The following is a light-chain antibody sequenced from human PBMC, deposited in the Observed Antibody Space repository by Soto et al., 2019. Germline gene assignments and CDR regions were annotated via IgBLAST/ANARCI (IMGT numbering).Light chain of an antibody. CDR2: GTT. Sequence: EIVLTQSPGTVSLSPGETASLSCSASQTVSGSYLAWYQQKPGQAPRLLIYGTTSRAAGVTDRFTGGGSGTAFTLTISGLEPEDFALYCCQQYGSSPPTFGGGTRVEIK. CDR1: QTVSGSY. V-gene: IGKV3-20*01. CDR3: QQYGSSPPT. J-gene: IGKJ4*01.